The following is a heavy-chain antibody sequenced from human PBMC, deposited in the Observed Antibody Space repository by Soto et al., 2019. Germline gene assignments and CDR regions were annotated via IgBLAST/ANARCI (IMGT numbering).Heavy chain of an antibody. CDR2: IIPIFGTA. D-gene: IGHD5-18*01. J-gene: IGHJ4*02. Sequence: SVKVSCKASGGTFSSYAISWVRQAPGQGLEWMGGIIPIFGTANHAQKFQGRVTITADESTSTAYMELSSLRSEDTAVYYCAREWDTAMVREWYFDYWGQGTLVTVSS. V-gene: IGHV1-69*13. CDR3: AREWDTAMVREWYFDY. CDR1: GGTFSSYA.